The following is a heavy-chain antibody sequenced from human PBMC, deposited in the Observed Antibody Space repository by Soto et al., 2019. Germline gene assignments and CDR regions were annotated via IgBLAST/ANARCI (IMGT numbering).Heavy chain of an antibody. J-gene: IGHJ4*02. CDR2: IYWDGDE. V-gene: IGHV2-5*02. Sequence: QITLKESGPPLVKPTQTLTLTCTFSGFSLSTSAEGVGWIRQPPGKALEWLALIYWDGDERYSPSLKSRLTITKDTSKNQVVLTMTNMDPADTAPYSCAHGSCTSADCYPNPYLDYWGQGILVTVSS. D-gene: IGHD2-2*01. CDR1: GFSLSTSAEG. CDR3: AHGSCTSADCYPNPYLDY.